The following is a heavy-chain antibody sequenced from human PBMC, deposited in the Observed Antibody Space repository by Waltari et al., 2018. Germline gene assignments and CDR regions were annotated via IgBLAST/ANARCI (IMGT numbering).Heavy chain of an antibody. D-gene: IGHD2-2*01. CDR1: GGTFSSYA. V-gene: IGHV1-69*12. CDR3: ARDRVDCSSTSCYPGYFQH. J-gene: IGHJ1*01. Sequence: QVQLVQSGAEVKKPGSSVKVSCKASGGTFSSYAISWVRQAPGQGLERMGGIIPIFGTANYAQKFQGRVTITADESTSTAYMELSSLRSEDTAVYYCARDRVDCSSTSCYPGYFQHWGQGTLVTVSS. CDR2: IIPIFGTA.